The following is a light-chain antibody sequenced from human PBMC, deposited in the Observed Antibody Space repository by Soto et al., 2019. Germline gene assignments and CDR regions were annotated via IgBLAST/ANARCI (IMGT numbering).Light chain of an antibody. CDR3: QQTYSAAWT. CDR1: QSISSS. V-gene: IGKV1-39*01. CDR2: GAS. J-gene: IGKJ1*01. Sequence: GDIVTITCLASQSISSSLAWYQQRPGKAPNLLIYGASSLQSGVPARFSGSGSGTDFTLNISSLQPEDFATYYCQQTYSAAWTFGQGTKVDIK.